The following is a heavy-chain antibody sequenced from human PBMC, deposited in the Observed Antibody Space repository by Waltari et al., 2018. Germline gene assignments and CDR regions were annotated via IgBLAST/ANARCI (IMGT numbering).Heavy chain of an antibody. D-gene: IGHD3-16*01. CDR2: IYTSGGN. Sequence: QVQLQESGPGLVKPSETLSLTCTVSGGSISGYYWSWIRQPAGKGLEWIGRIYTSGGNNYNPSLKSRITMSVDTSKNQFSLELNSVTAADTAVYFCARGRGTYFDYWGQGILVTVSS. CDR3: ARGRGTYFDY. J-gene: IGHJ4*02. V-gene: IGHV4-4*07. CDR1: GGSISGYY.